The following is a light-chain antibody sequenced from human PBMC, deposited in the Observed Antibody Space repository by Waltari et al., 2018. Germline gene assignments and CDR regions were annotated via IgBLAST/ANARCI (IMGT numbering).Light chain of an antibody. J-gene: IGKJ1*01. CDR2: GAS. CDR1: QSVGNQ. V-gene: IGKV3-15*01. CDR3: QHYTNWPPT. Sequence: EIVMTQSPATLSVSPGERATLSCRASQSVGNQFAWYQQKPGQAPRVLIYGASTRATGIPARFSGDGSGTDFTLSISSLQSEDFAVYFCQHYTNWPPTFGQGTKVEVK.